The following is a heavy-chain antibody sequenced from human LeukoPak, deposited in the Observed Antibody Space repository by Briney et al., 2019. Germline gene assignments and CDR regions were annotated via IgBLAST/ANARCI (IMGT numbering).Heavy chain of an antibody. CDR1: GGSISSSSYY. V-gene: IGHV4-39*07. J-gene: IGHJ5*02. CDR3: ARTPLRGATFFTSYPNWFDT. D-gene: IGHD3-10*01. Sequence: SETLSLTCTVSGGSISSSSYYWGWIRQPPGKGLEWIGSIYYSGSTYYNPSLKSRVTMSVATSKNQFFLNLSSVTVADTAVYYCARTPLRGATFFTSYPNWFDTWGQGTLVTVSS. CDR2: IYYSGST.